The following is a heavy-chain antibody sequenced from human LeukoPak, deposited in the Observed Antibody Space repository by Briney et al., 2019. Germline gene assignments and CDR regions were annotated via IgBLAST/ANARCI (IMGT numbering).Heavy chain of an antibody. D-gene: IGHD5-18*01. CDR3: ARGVRGYSRGSRFDS. CDR1: GFTFNDYY. CDR2: ISTSGTTI. J-gene: IGHJ4*02. V-gene: IGHV3-11*04. Sequence: GGSLRLSCAASGFTFNDYYTTWIRQAPGKGLECVSYISTSGTTIYYADSVKGRFTISRDNAKNSLYLQMNSLRDEDTAVYYCARGVRGYSRGSRFDSWGQGTLVTVSS.